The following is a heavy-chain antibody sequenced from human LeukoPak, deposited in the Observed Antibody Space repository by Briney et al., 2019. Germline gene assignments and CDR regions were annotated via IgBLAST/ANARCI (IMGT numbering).Heavy chain of an antibody. CDR2: ISGSGGST. CDR1: GFSFSSFA. D-gene: IGHD2-21*01. J-gene: IGHJ4*02. V-gene: IGHV3-23*01. Sequence: GGSLRLSCAASGFSFSSFAMTWVRRAPGKGLECVSAISGSGGSTYYADSVKGRFTISRDNSKNTLYLHMNSLRAEDTALYYFAEHMGIGVVDAPDYWGQGNLGTVSP. CDR3: AEHMGIGVVDAPDY.